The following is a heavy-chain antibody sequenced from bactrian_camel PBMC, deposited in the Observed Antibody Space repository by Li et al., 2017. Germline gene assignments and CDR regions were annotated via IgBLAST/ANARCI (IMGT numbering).Heavy chain of an antibody. CDR3: AAGYDVPCSAY. J-gene: IGHJ4*01. CDR2: IFAGGRTT. V-gene: IGHV3S31*01. D-gene: IGHD3*01. Sequence: VQLVESGGGSVQAGGSLRLSCSVSGYTYSTACMGWFRQAPGKEREGVAAIFAGGRTTYYAASVKGRFTISRDNAKSTLYLQMNSLLPEDTAMYYCAAGYDVPCSAYWGQGTQVTV. CDR1: GYTYSTAC.